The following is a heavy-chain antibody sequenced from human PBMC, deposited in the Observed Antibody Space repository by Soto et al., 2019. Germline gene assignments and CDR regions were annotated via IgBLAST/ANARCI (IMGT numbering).Heavy chain of an antibody. J-gene: IGHJ4*02. V-gene: IGHV1-3*01. Sequence: ASVKVSCKASGYTFTSYAVHWLRQAPGQSLDWMGWINAGNGDTKYSHKFQGRVTITRDTSASTAYMELSSLRSEDTAVYYCARDPPSTGWYDYWGQGTLVTVSS. CDR3: ARDPPSTGWYDY. D-gene: IGHD6-19*01. CDR2: INAGNGDT. CDR1: GYTFTSYA.